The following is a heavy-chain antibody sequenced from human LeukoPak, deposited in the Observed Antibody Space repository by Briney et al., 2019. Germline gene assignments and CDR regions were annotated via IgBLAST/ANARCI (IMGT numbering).Heavy chain of an antibody. CDR1: GGSISSGSYY. J-gene: IGHJ4*02. D-gene: IGHD1-1*01. CDR2: IYTSGST. V-gene: IGHV4-61*02. CDR3: ARDLTIYYFDY. Sequence: SQTLSLTCTVSGGSISSGSYYWSWIRQPAGKGLEWIGRIYTSGSTNYNPSPKSRVTISVDTSKNQFSLKLSSVTAADTAVYYCARDLTIYYFDYWGQGTLVTVSS.